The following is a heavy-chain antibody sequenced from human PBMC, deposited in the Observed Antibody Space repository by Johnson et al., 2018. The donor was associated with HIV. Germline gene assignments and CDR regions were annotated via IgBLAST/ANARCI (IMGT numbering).Heavy chain of an antibody. CDR2: IRYDVTKK. J-gene: IGHJ3*02. D-gene: IGHD1-26*01. CDR1: GLTFSSYG. Sequence: VQLVESGGGVVQPGGSLRLSCAASGLTFSSYGMHWVRQAPGKGLEWVAFIRYDVTKKYYADSVKGRFTISRDNAKNSLYLQMNSLRAEDTALYYCAKGLGWELLTHDAFDIWGQGTMVTVSS. CDR3: AKGLGWELLTHDAFDI. V-gene: IGHV3-30*02.